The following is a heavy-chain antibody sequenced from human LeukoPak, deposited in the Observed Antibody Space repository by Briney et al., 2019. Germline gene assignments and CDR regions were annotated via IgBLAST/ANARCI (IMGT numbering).Heavy chain of an antibody. V-gene: IGHV3-15*01. CDR1: GFTFSNAW. J-gene: IGHJ4*02. CDR3: TTSPYCGGDCYFY. Sequence: GESLRLSCAVSGFTFSNAWMSWVRQAQGKGMEWVGRIKSKTDGGTTDYAAPVKGRFTISRDASKNTLYLHMNSLKTEDTAVYYCTTSPYCGGDCYFYWGQGTLVTVSS. D-gene: IGHD2-21*02. CDR2: IKSKTDGGTT.